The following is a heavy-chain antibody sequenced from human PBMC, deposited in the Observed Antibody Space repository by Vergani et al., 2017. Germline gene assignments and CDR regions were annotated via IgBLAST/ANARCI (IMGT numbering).Heavy chain of an antibody. D-gene: IGHD3-22*01. J-gene: IGHJ4*02. CDR3: AKDHNYYDSSGYYGYYFDY. CDR1: GFTFDDYA. Sequence: EVQLVESGGGLVQPGRSLRLSCAASGFTFDDYAMHWVRQAPGKGLEWVSGISWNSGSIGYADSVKGRFTISRDNSKNTLYLQMNSLRAEDTAVYYCAKDHNYYDSSGYYGYYFDYWGQGTLVTVSS. CDR2: ISWNSGSI. V-gene: IGHV3-9*01.